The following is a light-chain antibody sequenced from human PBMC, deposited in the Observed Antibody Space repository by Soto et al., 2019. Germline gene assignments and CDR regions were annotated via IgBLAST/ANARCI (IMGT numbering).Light chain of an antibody. J-gene: IGKJ2*01. CDR1: RTISRY. CDR3: RHNLNTTYT. Sequence: DIRMTQSPSSLSSSVGDRVTITCRASRTISRYLNWYQQKPGEAPKLLIYDASTLQIGVPSRFSGSGSGTDFTLSIISLQPEAFATYHKRHNLNTTYTFGQGTKLEMK. V-gene: IGKV1-39*01. CDR2: DAS.